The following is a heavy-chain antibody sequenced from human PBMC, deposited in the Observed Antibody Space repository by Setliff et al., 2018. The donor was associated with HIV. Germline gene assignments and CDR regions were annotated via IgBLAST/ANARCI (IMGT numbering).Heavy chain of an antibody. CDR1: GFTVSRYY. J-gene: IGHJ3*02. CDR3: AKGHYSSGDSKQNGFDM. Sequence: PGGSLRLSCAASGFTVSRYYMSWVRQAPGKGLEWVSIIYSGGTTYYADSVKGRFIISRHNSNNTLYLQMNSLRAEDSAMYYCAKGHYSSGDSKQNGFDMWGQGTMVTVSS. V-gene: IGHV3-53*04. CDR2: IYSGGTT. D-gene: IGHD3-22*01.